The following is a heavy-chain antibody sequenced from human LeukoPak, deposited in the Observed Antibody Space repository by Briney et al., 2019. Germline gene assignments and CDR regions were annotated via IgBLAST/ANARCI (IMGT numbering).Heavy chain of an antibody. CDR1: GGSFSSYA. V-gene: IGHV1-69*06. CDR2: IIPIFGTP. J-gene: IGHJ6*03. D-gene: IGHD3-16*01. Sequence: SVNVSCKASGGSFSSYAITWVRQAPGQGLEWMGRIIPIFGTPTYAQKFQGRVTITADMGSNTTYLELTSLTSEDTARYFCAKQGAVRQDYYMDVWGNGTTVLVSS. CDR3: AKQGAVRQDYYMDV.